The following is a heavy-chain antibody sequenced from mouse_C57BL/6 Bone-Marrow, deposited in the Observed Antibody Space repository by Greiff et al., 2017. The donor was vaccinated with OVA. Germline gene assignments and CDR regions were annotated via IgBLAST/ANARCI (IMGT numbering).Heavy chain of an antibody. J-gene: IGHJ3*01. D-gene: IGHD2-3*01. V-gene: IGHV1-67*01. Sequence: QVQLQQSGPELVRPGVSVKISCKGSGYTFTDYAMHWVKQSNAKSLEWIGVISTYYGDASYNQKLKDKATMTVDKSSSTAYMELARLTSEVSAVYYWASWKIYDGYYRAWFAYWGQGTLVTVSA. CDR2: ISTYYGDA. CDR1: GYTFTDYA. CDR3: ASWKIYDGYYRAWFAY.